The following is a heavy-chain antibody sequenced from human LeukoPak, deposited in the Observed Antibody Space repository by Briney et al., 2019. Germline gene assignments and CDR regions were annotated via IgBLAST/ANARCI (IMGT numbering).Heavy chain of an antibody. CDR2: IIPKLGTA. Sequence: SVKVSCKASGGSFSSSTISWVRQAPGQGLEWMGGIIPKLGTANYAQKFRGRVTITADESTTTAYMELSSLRSEDTAVYYCAREKGSWGVFDYWGQGTLVTVSS. CDR1: GGSFSSST. CDR3: AREKGSWGVFDY. J-gene: IGHJ4*02. D-gene: IGHD1-26*01. V-gene: IGHV1-69*01.